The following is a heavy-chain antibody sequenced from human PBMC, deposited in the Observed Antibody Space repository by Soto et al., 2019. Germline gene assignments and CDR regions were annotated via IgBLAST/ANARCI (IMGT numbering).Heavy chain of an antibody. V-gene: IGHV6-1*01. CDR3: AETTSHSWSYKDV. Sequence: SQTLSLTCAISGDSVSSNSAAWNWIRQSPSRGLEWLGRTYYRSRWYNDYAVSVKSRITVNPDTSKNQFSLQLTSVTPEDTAVYYCAETTSHSWSYKDVWGKGTTVTVSS. D-gene: IGHD1-7*01. J-gene: IGHJ6*03. CDR1: GDSVSSNSAA. CDR2: TYYRSRWYN.